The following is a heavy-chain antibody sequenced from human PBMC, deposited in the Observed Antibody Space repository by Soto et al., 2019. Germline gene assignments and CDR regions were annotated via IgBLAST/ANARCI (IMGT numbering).Heavy chain of an antibody. J-gene: IGHJ4*02. CDR1: GGSFCGYY. CDR3: SRHCSSTSCYGYFDY. Sequence: PSETLSLTCVAYGGSFCGYYWSWFRQPPGKGLEWIGYIYYSGSTNYNPSLKSRVTISVDTSKNQFSLKLSSVTAADTAVYYCSRHCSSTSCYGYFDYWGQGTLVTVSS. CDR2: IYYSGST. D-gene: IGHD2-2*01. V-gene: IGHV4-59*08.